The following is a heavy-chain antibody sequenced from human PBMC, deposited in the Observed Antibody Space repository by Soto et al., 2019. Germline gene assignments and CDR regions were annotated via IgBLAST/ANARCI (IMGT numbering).Heavy chain of an antibody. CDR1: GYTFTSYG. J-gene: IGHJ4*02. CDR3: ARDGRYSGSYGGYYFDY. Sequence: QVQLVQSGAEVKKPGASVKVSCKASGYTFTSYGISWVRQAPGQGLEWMGWISGNNGNTNYAQKSQGRVTMTTDTSTSTAYMELRSLRSDDTAVYYCARDGRYSGSYGGYYFDYWGQGTLVTVSS. D-gene: IGHD1-26*01. CDR2: ISGNNGNT. V-gene: IGHV1-18*01.